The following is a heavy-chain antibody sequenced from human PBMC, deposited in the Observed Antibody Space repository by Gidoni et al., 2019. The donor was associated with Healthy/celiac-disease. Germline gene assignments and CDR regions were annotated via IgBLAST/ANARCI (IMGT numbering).Heavy chain of an antibody. V-gene: IGHV1-8*01. CDR1: GYTFTSYA. Sequence: QVQLVQSGTEVKKPGASVKVSCKASGYTFTSYAIHWVRQATGQGLEWMGWMNPNSGNTGYAQKFQGRVTMTRNTSISTAYMERSSLRAEDTAVYYWALDGKLYCTNGVCTTAPANWGQGTLVTVSS. J-gene: IGHJ4*02. D-gene: IGHD2-8*01. CDR3: ALDGKLYCTNGVCTTAPAN. CDR2: MNPNSGNT.